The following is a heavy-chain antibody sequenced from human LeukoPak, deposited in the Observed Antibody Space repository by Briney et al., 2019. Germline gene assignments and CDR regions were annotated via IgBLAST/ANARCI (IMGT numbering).Heavy chain of an antibody. J-gene: IGHJ6*03. CDR3: ARGRWSGYPQPLYYYYMDV. CDR2: IYYSGST. CDR1: DGSISSSSYY. D-gene: IGHD3-3*01. V-gene: IGHV4-39*07. Sequence: PSETLSLTCTVSDGSISSSSYYWGWIRQPPGKGLEWIGSIYYSGSTYYNPSLKSRVTISVDTSKNQFSLKLSSVTAADTAVYYCARGRWSGYPQPLYYYYMDVWGKGTTVTVSS.